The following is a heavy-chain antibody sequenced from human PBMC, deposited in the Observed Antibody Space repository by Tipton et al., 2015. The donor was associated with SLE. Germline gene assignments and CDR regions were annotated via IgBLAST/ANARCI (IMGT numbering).Heavy chain of an antibody. J-gene: IGHJ4*02. Sequence: SLRLSCAAAGFTFSSYSMNWVRQAPGKGLEWVSYISSSGRPIHYADSVKGRFTISRDNAKNSLYLQMNSLRAEDTAVYYCARDSNYYDSSGSSEYLDYWGQGTLVTVSS. CDR3: ARDSNYYDSSGSSEYLDY. CDR2: ISSSGRPI. CDR1: GFTFSSYS. D-gene: IGHD3-22*01. V-gene: IGHV3-48*01.